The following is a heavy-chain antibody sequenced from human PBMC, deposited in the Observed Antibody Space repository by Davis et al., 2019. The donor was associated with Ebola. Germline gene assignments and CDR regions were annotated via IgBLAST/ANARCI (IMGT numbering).Heavy chain of an antibody. CDR3: ASLYYDSSGLDY. CDR2: ISVSSGYI. Sequence: GGSLRLSCAASGFTFSDYYMNWVRQAPGKGLEWVSSISVSSGYIYYEDSVKGRFTISRDNAKNSLYLQMNSLRAEDTAVYYCASLYYDSSGLDYWGQGTLVTVSS. CDR1: GFTFSDYY. J-gene: IGHJ4*02. D-gene: IGHD3-22*01. V-gene: IGHV3-21*01.